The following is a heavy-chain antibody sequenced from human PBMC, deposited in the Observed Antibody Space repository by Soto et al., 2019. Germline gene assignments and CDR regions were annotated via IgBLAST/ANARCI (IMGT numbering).Heavy chain of an antibody. Sequence: EVQLLESGGGLVQPGGSLRLSCAASGFTFSSYAMSWVRQAPGKGLEWVSAISGSGASTYYADSVKGRFTISRDNSKNTLYLQMNSLGAEDTAAYYCAPHVSCSGGSCQYDAFAIRGQGTMVTVSS. CDR3: APHVSCSGGSCQYDAFAI. V-gene: IGHV3-23*01. D-gene: IGHD2-15*01. J-gene: IGHJ3*02. CDR2: ISGSGAST. CDR1: GFTFSSYA.